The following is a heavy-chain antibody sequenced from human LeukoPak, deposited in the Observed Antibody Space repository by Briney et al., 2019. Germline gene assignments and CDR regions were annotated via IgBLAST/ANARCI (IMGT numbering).Heavy chain of an antibody. Sequence: PSETLSLTCDVSGVSISGTNYYWGWIRQPPGMGLEWIGSIHYRLPTFYNPLLKSRVTISVDTSKNQISLRLRSVTAADTAVYYCARHEEEDGYNAKTPDSWGQGTLVTVSS. CDR1: GVSISGTNYY. CDR3: ARHEEEDGYNAKTPDS. CDR2: IHYRLPT. V-gene: IGHV4-39*01. J-gene: IGHJ4*02. D-gene: IGHD5-24*01.